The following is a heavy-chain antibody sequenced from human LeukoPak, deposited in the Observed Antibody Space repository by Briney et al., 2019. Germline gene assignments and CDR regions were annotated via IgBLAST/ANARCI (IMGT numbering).Heavy chain of an antibody. CDR1: GYTFTGYY. D-gene: IGHD2-8*01. J-gene: IGHJ5*02. CDR2: INPNSGGT. Sequence: GASVKVSCKASGYTFTGYYMHWVRQAPGQGLEWMGWINPNSGGTNYAQKFQGRVTMTRDTSISTAYMELSRLRSDDTTVYYCASSVLMVYAIEFDPWGQGTLVTVSS. CDR3: ASSVLMVYAIEFDP. V-gene: IGHV1-2*02.